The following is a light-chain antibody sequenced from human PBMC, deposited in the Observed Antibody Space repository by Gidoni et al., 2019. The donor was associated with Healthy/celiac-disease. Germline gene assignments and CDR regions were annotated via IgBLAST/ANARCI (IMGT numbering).Light chain of an antibody. CDR3: SSYTSSSTLYV. V-gene: IGLV2-14*01. CDR2: DVS. J-gene: IGLJ1*01. CDR1: SSDGGGYNY. Sequence: SALTQPASVSGSPGQSLTISCTGTSSDGGGYNYVPWYQQHPGKAPKLMLYDVSKRPSGVSNRFSGSKSGNTASLTISGLQAEDEADYYCSSYTSSSTLYVFGTGTKVTVL.